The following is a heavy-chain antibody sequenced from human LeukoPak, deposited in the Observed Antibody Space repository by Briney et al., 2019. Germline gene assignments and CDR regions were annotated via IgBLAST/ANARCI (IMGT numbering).Heavy chain of an antibody. Sequence: GRSLRLSCAASGFTFSSYAMSWVRQAPGKGLEWVSANTGSGGSTYYADSVKGRFTISRDNSKNTLYLQMNSLRAEDTAVYYCAKRNYGGAFDIWGQGTMVTVSS. J-gene: IGHJ3*02. CDR1: GFTFSSYA. V-gene: IGHV3-23*01. CDR3: AKRNYGGAFDI. CDR2: NTGSGGST. D-gene: IGHD4-23*01.